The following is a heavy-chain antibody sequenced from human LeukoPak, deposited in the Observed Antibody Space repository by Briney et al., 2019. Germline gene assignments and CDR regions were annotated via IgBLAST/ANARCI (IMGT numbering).Heavy chain of an antibody. V-gene: IGHV4-38-2*02. CDR3: ARHRYYYRSGSYYGAPYYMDV. J-gene: IGHJ6*03. CDR1: DYSISSGYGYY. CDR2: IYHSGIT. D-gene: IGHD3-10*01. Sequence: PSETLSLTCTVSDYSISSGYGYYWGWIRQPPGKGLEWIGNIYHSGITYYNHFNSSLKSRVTISIDTSKNQFSLRLTSVTAADTAVYYCARHRYYYRSGSYYGAPYYMDVWGKGTTVTISS.